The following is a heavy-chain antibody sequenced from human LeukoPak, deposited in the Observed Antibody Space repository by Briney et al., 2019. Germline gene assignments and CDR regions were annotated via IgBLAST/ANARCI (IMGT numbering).Heavy chain of an antibody. J-gene: IGHJ5*02. D-gene: IGHD5-12*01. CDR1: GYTFTGYY. Sequence: ASVKVSCKASGYTFTGYYMHWMRQAPGQGLEWMGWINPYSGDTNYAQKFQGRVTMTRDTSISTAYMELSSLRFDDTAVYYCARVGIVATIKNWFDPWGQGTLVTVSS. CDR2: INPYSGDT. V-gene: IGHV1-2*02. CDR3: ARVGIVATIKNWFDP.